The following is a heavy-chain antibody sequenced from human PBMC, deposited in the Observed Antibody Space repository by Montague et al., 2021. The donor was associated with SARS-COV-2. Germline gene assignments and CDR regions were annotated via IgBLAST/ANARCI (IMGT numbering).Heavy chain of an antibody. Sequence: CAISGDSVSSNIATWNWIRQSPSRGLEWLGRTYYRSRWYNDSAVSVKSRVIINPDTSNNRLSLQLNSVTPEDTAVYYGARAYCGGDCYFYWYFDLWGRGTLVTVSS. V-gene: IGHV6-1*01. CDR1: GDSVSSNIAT. CDR3: ARAYCGGDCYFYWYFDL. CDR2: TYYRSRWYN. D-gene: IGHD2-21*02. J-gene: IGHJ2*01.